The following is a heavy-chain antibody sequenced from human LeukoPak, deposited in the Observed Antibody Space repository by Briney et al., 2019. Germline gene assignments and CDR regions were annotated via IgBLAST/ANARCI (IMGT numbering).Heavy chain of an antibody. CDR3: ARIHGSDILTGLGPLFDY. V-gene: IGHV3-48*03. Sequence: PGGSLRLSCAASGFTFSSYEMNWVRQAPGKGLEWVSYISSSGSTIYYADSVKGRFTISRDNAKNSLYLQMNSLRAEDTAVYYCARIHGSDILTGLGPLFDYWAREPWSPSPQ. J-gene: IGHJ4*02. CDR1: GFTFSSYE. CDR2: ISSSGSTI. D-gene: IGHD3-9*01.